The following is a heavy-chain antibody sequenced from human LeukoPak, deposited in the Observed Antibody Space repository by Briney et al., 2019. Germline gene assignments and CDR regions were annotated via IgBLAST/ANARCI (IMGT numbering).Heavy chain of an antibody. J-gene: IGHJ4*02. Sequence: PSQTLSLTCTVSGGSISSGSYYWGWIRQPPGKGLEWIGSIYHSGSTYYNPSLKSRVTISVDTSKNQFSLKLSSVTAADTAVYYCARAGSYSGPGYWGQGTLVTVSS. CDR2: IYHSGST. D-gene: IGHD6-13*01. CDR1: GGSISSGSYY. CDR3: ARAGSYSGPGY. V-gene: IGHV4-39*07.